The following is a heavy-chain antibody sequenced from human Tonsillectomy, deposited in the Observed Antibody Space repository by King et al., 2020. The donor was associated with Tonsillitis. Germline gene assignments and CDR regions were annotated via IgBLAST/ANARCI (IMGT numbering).Heavy chain of an antibody. CDR2: IISKAYGGTT. V-gene: IGHV3-49*04. CDR3: TRGSSGWYHYFDY. D-gene: IGHD6-19*01. J-gene: IGHJ4*02. Sequence: VQLVESGGGLVQPGRSLRLSCTASGFTFGEYAMSWVRPAPGKGLEWVGFIISKAYGGTTEYAASVKGRFTISRDDSKSIAYLQMNSLKTEDTAVYYCTRGSSGWYHYFDYWGQGTLVTVSS. CDR1: GFTFGEYA.